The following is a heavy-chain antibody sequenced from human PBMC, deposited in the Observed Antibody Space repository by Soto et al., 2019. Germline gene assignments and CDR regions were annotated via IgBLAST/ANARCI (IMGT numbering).Heavy chain of an antibody. D-gene: IGHD4-4*01. CDR3: ARDVQFQSFDY. J-gene: IGHJ4*02. Sequence: GGSLRLSCAASGFTFSNYWMHWVRQAPGKGLVWVSRINSDGSRTSYADSVKGRFTISRDNAKNTLYLQMDRLRAEDTAVYYCARDVQFQSFDYWGQGALVTVSS. V-gene: IGHV3-74*01. CDR1: GFTFSNYW. CDR2: INSDGSRT.